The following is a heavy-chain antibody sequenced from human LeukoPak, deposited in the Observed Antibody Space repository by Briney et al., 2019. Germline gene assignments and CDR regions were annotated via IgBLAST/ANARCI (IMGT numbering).Heavy chain of an antibody. CDR2: INHSGST. V-gene: IGHV4-34*01. CDR3: ARLTYYYGSGSYEPLGWFDP. D-gene: IGHD3-10*01. CDR1: GGSFSGYY. Sequence: SETLSLTCAVYGGSFSGYYWSWIRQPPGKGLEWIGEINHSGSTNYNPSLKSRVTISVDTSKNQFSLKLSSVTAADTAVYYCARLTYYYGSGSYEPLGWFDPWGQGTLVTVSS. J-gene: IGHJ5*02.